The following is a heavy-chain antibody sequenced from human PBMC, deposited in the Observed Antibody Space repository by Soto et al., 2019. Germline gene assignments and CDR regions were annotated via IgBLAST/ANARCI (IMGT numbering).Heavy chain of an antibody. Sequence: ASVKVSCKAYGYTFTNYDIEWVRQAAGQGLEWLGWMNPNSGDTGYAQPFRGRVTMTRDTSISTAYMELSNLRSEDTGIYYCARYVWAGSFDIWGQGTLVTVSS. CDR1: GYTFTNYD. CDR2: MNPNSGDT. J-gene: IGHJ3*02. D-gene: IGHD3-10*02. CDR3: ARYVWAGSFDI. V-gene: IGHV1-8*01.